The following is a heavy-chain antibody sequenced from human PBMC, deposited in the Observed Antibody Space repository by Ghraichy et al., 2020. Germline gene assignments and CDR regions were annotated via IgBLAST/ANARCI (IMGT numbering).Heavy chain of an antibody. CDR2: INHSGST. Sequence: SETLSLTCAVYGGSFSGYYWSWIRQPPGKGLEWIGEINHSGSTNHNPSLKSRVTISVDTSKNQFSLKLSSVTAADTAVYYCARLRYFDWTLRRDYFDYWGQGTLVTVSS. CDR3: ARLRYFDWTLRRDYFDY. CDR1: GGSFSGYY. D-gene: IGHD3-9*01. J-gene: IGHJ4*02. V-gene: IGHV4-34*01.